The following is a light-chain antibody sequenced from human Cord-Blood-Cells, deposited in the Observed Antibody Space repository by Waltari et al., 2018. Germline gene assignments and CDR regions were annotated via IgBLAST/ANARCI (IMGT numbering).Light chain of an antibody. Sequence: SYELTQPPPVSVSPGQTARTTCAGDKSGDKYACWYQQKPGQSPVLVIYQDSKRPSGIPERFSGSNSGNTATLTISGTQAMDEADYYCQAWDSSTVVFGGGTKLTVL. CDR2: QDS. J-gene: IGLJ2*01. CDR1: KSGDKY. CDR3: QAWDSSTVV. V-gene: IGLV3-1*01.